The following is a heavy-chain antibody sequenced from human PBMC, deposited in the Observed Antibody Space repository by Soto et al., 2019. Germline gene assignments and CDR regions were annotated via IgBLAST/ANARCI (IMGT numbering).Heavy chain of an antibody. CDR3: ARSYYDFWSGYYFDY. V-gene: IGHV4-59*08. D-gene: IGHD3-3*01. CDR2: IYYSGST. CDR1: GGSISIYY. J-gene: IGHJ4*02. Sequence: ASETLSLTCTVSGGSISIYYWSWIRQPPGKGLEWIGYIYYSGSTNYNPSLKSRVTISVDTSKNQFSLKLSSVTAADTAVYYCARSYYDFWSGYYFDYWGQGTLVTVSS.